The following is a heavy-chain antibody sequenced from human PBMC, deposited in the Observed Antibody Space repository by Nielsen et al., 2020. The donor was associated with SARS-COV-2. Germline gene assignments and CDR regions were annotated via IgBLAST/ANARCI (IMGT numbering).Heavy chain of an antibody. J-gene: IGHJ6*03. CDR1: GFTFSSYA. V-gene: IGHV3-23*01. CDR3: ARDFGYCSSTSCERDMDV. Sequence: GESLKISCAASGFTFSSYAMSWVRQAPGKGLEWVSAISGSGGSTYYADSVKGRFTISRDNSKNSLFLQLNSLRAEDTAVYYCARDFGYCSSTSCERDMDVWGKGTTVTVSS. D-gene: IGHD2-2*01. CDR2: ISGSGGST.